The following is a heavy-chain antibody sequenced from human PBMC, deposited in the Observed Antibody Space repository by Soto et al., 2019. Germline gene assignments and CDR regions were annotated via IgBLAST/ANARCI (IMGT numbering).Heavy chain of an antibody. Sequence: SETLSLTCTVSGGSISSGDYYWSWIRQPPGKGLEWIGYIYYSGTTYYNPSLKSRVTISADTSKNQFSLKLSSVTAADTAVYYCARRHCTNGVCYLSSDYFDYWGQGTLVTVS. CDR3: ARRHCTNGVCYLSSDYFDY. J-gene: IGHJ4*02. CDR1: GGSISSGDYY. CDR2: IYYSGTT. V-gene: IGHV4-30-4*01. D-gene: IGHD2-8*01.